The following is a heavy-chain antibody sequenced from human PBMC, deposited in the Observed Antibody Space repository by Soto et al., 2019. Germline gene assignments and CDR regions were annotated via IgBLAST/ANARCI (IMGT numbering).Heavy chain of an antibody. Sequence: QPGGSLRLSCVVSGFSFRIYSMNGVRQAPGKGLEWISYISSDSGTIYYADSLKGRFTISRDNGKNSLYLQMNSLTDEDTAVYYCARGRLWSFDFWGQGTLVTVSS. V-gene: IGHV3-48*02. CDR3: ARGRLWSFDF. D-gene: IGHD3-10*01. CDR1: GFSFRIYS. J-gene: IGHJ4*02. CDR2: ISSDSGTI.